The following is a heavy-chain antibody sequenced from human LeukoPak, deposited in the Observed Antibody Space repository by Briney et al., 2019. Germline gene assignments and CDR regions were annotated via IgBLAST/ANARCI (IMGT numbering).Heavy chain of an antibody. D-gene: IGHD6-6*01. CDR2: FSSGGST. J-gene: IGHJ3*01. CDR1: GGSVSSSSYY. Sequence: SETLSLTCTVSGGSVSSSSYYWVWIRQPPGKGLEWIGSFSSGGSTYYNASLKSRVTISVDSYRRKVSLELSSVTAADTAMYYCARELIAAPVLGAFDVWGQGAMATVSS. CDR3: ARELIAAPVLGAFDV. V-gene: IGHV4-39*07.